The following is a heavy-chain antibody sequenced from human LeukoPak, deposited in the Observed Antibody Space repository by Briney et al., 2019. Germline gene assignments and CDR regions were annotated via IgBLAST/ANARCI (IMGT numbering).Heavy chain of an antibody. D-gene: IGHD4-11*01. V-gene: IGHV1-69*05. J-gene: IGHJ6*03. CDR1: GGTFSSYA. Sequence: SVKVSCKASGGTFSSYAISWVRQAPGQGLEWMGGIIPIFGTANYAQKFQGRVTITTDESTSTAYMELSSLRSEDTAVYYCARGRYSNSYYYYYYMDVWGKGTTVTVSS. CDR2: IIPIFGTA. CDR3: ARGRYSNSYYYYYYMDV.